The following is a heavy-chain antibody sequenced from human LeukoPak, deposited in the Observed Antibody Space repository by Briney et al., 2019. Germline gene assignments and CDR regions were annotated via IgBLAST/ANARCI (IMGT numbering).Heavy chain of an antibody. CDR3: ARDRTNTDYGDPTDFDY. CDR1: GYTFTSYG. CDR2: ISAYNGNT. D-gene: IGHD4-17*01. Sequence: GASVKVSCKASGYTFTSYGISWVRQAPGQGLEWMGWISAYNGNTNYAQKLQGRVTMTTDTSTSTAYMELKSLRSDDTAVYYCARDRTNTDYGDPTDFDYWGQGTLVTVSS. J-gene: IGHJ4*02. V-gene: IGHV1-18*01.